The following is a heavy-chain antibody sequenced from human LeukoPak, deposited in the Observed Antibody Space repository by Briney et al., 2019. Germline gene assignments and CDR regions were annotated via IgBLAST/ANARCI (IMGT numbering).Heavy chain of an antibody. CDR2: INPNSGGT. J-gene: IGHJ4*02. Sequence: ASVKVSCKASGYTFTGYYMHWVRQAPGQGLEWMGWINPNSGGTNYAQKFQDRVTMTRDTSISTAYMELSRLRSDDTAVYYCARSRSSSWDPFDYWGQGTLVTVSS. V-gene: IGHV1-2*02. D-gene: IGHD6-13*01. CDR3: ARSRSSSWDPFDY. CDR1: GYTFTGYY.